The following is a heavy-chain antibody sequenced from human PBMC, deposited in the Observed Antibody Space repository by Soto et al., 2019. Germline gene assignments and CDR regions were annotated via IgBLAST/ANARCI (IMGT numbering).Heavy chain of an antibody. J-gene: IGHJ6*02. V-gene: IGHV4-39*01. CDR2: IYYSGTT. D-gene: IGHD2-2*03. CDR1: GGSINNNNYY. Sequence: PSETLSLTCIVSGGSINNNNYYWGWIRQPPGKGLEWIGSIYYSGTTYYNPSLKSRVTISVDTSKNQFSLKLSSVTAADTAVYYCARLNGYCVSTNCHGYYGMDVWGQGTTVTVSS. CDR3: ARLNGYCVSTNCHGYYGMDV.